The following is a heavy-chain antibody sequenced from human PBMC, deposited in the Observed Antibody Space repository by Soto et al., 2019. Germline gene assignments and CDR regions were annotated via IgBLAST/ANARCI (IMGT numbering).Heavy chain of an antibody. CDR2: INHSGST. D-gene: IGHD2-15*01. V-gene: IGHV4-34*01. J-gene: IGHJ4*02. CDR3: ARAPPRYCRGGSCPSGGAY. CDR1: GGSISSYY. Sequence: SETLSLTCTVSGGSISSYYWSWIRQPPGKGLEWIGEINHSGSTNYNPSLKSRVTISVDTSKNQFSLKLSSVTAADTAVYYCARAPPRYCRGGSCPSGGAYGGQETLVPVP.